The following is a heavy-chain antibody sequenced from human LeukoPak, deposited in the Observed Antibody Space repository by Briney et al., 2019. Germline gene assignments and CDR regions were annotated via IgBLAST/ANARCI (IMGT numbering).Heavy chain of an antibody. Sequence: GASVKVSCKASGYTFTGYYMHWVRQAPGQGLEWMGWINPNSGGTNYAQKFQGRVTMTRDTSISTAHMELSRLRSDDTAVYYCARDMYSGSYQLFDYWGQGTLVTVSS. V-gene: IGHV1-2*02. D-gene: IGHD1-26*01. CDR1: GYTFTGYY. J-gene: IGHJ4*02. CDR2: INPNSGGT. CDR3: ARDMYSGSYQLFDY.